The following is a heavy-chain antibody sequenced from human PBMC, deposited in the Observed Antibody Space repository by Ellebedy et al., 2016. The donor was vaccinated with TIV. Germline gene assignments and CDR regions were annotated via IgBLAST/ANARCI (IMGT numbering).Heavy chain of an antibody. Sequence: AASVKVSCKASGYTFPSYGISWVRQAPGQGLEWMGWISAYNANTTFAQRLQGRVTMTTDTSTSTAYMELRSLGSDDTAVYYCARDRGRPEGEIYSYGFDYYYYYGMDVWGQGTTVTVSS. V-gene: IGHV1-18*01. CDR1: GYTFPSYG. CDR2: ISAYNANT. J-gene: IGHJ6*02. CDR3: ARDRGRPEGEIYSYGFDYYYYYGMDV. D-gene: IGHD5-18*01.